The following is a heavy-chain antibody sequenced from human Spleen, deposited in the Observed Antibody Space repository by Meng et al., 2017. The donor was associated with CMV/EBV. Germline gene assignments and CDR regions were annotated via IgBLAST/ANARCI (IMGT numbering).Heavy chain of an antibody. V-gene: IGHV3-48*01. Sequence: GGSLRLSCAASGFSLRSYSVNWVRQAPGKGLEWVSYISSSSITIYYADSVKGRFTISRDNSKNTLYLQMNSLRAEDTAVYYCAKAQLNYDSSESAFDIWGQGTMVTVSS. J-gene: IGHJ3*02. CDR3: AKAQLNYDSSESAFDI. CDR2: ISSSSITI. D-gene: IGHD3-22*01. CDR1: GFSLRSYS.